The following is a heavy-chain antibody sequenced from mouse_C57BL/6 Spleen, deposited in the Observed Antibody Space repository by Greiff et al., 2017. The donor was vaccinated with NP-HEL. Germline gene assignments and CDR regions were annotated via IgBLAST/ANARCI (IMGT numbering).Heavy chain of an antibody. CDR3: ARENYGSSYDH. CDR1: GYTFTDYY. J-gene: IGHJ2*01. D-gene: IGHD1-1*01. Sequence: VQLQQSGPELVKPGASVKISCKASGYTFTDYYMNWVKQSHGKSLEWIGDINPNNGGTSYNQKFKGKATLTVDKSSSTAYMELRSLTSEDSAVYYCARENYGSSYDHWGQGTTLTVSS. V-gene: IGHV1-26*01. CDR2: INPNNGGT.